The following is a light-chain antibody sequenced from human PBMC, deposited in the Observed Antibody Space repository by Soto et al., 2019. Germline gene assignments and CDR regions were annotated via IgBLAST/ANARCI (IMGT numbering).Light chain of an antibody. CDR3: QQYDTPPIS. J-gene: IGKJ3*01. CDR2: DAS. Sequence: DIQMTQSPSSLSASVGDRVTITCQASQDISNHLTWYQQKPGKPPKLLINDASNLETGVPSRFSGSGSATDFTFTINSLQTEDVATYDCQQYDTPPISSGTGTKVELK. V-gene: IGKV1-33*01. CDR1: QDISNH.